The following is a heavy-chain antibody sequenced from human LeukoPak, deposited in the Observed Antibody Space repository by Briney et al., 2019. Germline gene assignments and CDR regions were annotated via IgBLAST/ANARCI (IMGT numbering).Heavy chain of an antibody. CDR2: IRYDGSNK. Sequence: PGGSLRLSRAASGFTFSSYGMHWVRQAPGKGLEWVAFIRYDGSNKYYADSVKGRFTISRDNSKNTLYLQMNSLRAEDTAVYYCAKVDLWFGEFQFDYWGQGTLVTVSS. V-gene: IGHV3-30*02. J-gene: IGHJ4*02. CDR3: AKVDLWFGEFQFDY. D-gene: IGHD3-10*01. CDR1: GFTFSSYG.